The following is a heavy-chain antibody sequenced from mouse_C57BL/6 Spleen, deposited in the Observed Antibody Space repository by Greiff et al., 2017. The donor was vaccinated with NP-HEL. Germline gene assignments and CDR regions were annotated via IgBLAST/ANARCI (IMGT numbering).Heavy chain of an antibody. CDR3: AGDYYGSSWYFDV. CDR1: GYTFTSYW. D-gene: IGHD1-1*01. V-gene: IGHV1-52*01. Sequence: VQLQQPGAELVRPGSSVKLSCKASGYTFTSYWMHWVKQRPIQGLEWIGNIDPSDSETHYNQKFKDKATLTVDKSSSTAYMQLSSLTSEDSAVYYCAGDYYGSSWYFDVWGTGTTVTVSS. J-gene: IGHJ1*03. CDR2: IDPSDSET.